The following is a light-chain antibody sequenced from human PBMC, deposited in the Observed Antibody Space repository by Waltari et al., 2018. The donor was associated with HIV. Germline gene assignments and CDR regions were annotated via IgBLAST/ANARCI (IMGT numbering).Light chain of an antibody. CDR1: QSVSSTY. CDR2: VAS. J-gene: IGKJ5*01. V-gene: IGKV3-20*01. Sequence: EIVLTQSPGTLSLSSGERATLSCRASQSVSSTYLAGYQQKPGQAPRPLIYVASRRATGIPDRFSGSGSGTDFTLTISRLEPEDFAVYYCQQYGSSPITFGQGTRLEIK. CDR3: QQYGSSPIT.